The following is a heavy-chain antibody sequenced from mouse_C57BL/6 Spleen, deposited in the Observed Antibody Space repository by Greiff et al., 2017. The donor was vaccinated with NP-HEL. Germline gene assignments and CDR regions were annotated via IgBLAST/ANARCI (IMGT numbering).Heavy chain of an antibody. D-gene: IGHD1-1*01. V-gene: IGHV1-82*01. Sequence: QVQLQQSGPELVKPGAPVKISCTASGYAFSSSWMNWVKQRPGKGLEGIGRIYPGDGDTNYNGKFKGKATLTADKSSSTAYMQLSSLTSEDSAVYFCASPYYYGSSRFAYWGQGTLVTVSA. CDR2: IYPGDGDT. J-gene: IGHJ3*01. CDR1: GYAFSSSW. CDR3: ASPYYYGSSRFAY.